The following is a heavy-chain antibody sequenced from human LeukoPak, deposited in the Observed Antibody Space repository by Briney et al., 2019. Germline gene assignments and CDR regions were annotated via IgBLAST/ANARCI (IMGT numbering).Heavy chain of an antibody. J-gene: IGHJ4*02. V-gene: IGHV3-23*01. CDR3: AKSQYGSGSYYNPPFDY. D-gene: IGHD3-10*01. Sequence: PGGSLRLSCAASGFTFSSYAMSWVRQAPGKGLEWVSAISGSGGSTYYADSVKGRFTISRDNSKNTLYLQMNSLRAEDTAVYYCAKSQYGSGSYYNPPFDYWGQGTLVTVSS. CDR2: ISGSGGST. CDR1: GFTFSSYA.